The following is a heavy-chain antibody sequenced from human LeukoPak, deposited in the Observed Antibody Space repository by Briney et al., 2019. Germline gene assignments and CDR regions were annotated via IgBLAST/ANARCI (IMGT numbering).Heavy chain of an antibody. Sequence: PGGSLRPSCAASGFTFSSYCMHWVRQAPGKGLEWVAFIRYDGSNKYYADSVKGRFTISRDNSKNTLYLQMNSLRAEDTAVYYCAKDYSGSYYYYYYMDVWGQGTLVTVSS. CDR1: GFTFSSYC. CDR3: AKDYSGSYYYYYYMDV. J-gene: IGHJ6*03. D-gene: IGHD1-26*01. CDR2: IRYDGSNK. V-gene: IGHV3-30*02.